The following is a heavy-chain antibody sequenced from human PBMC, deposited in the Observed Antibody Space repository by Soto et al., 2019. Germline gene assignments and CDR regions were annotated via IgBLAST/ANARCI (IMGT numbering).Heavy chain of an antibody. V-gene: IGHV3-23*01. CDR3: VKGGWLDC. J-gene: IGHJ5*01. CDR1: QFTFSTFA. CDR2: ISEAGDST. Sequence: GVSLRLSCAASQFTFSTFAMSWVRQAPGKGLEWVSFISEAGDSTHYADSVKGRFTISRDNSKNTLYLQMNSLRAEDTALDPCVKGGWLDCWGQEGMVTVAS.